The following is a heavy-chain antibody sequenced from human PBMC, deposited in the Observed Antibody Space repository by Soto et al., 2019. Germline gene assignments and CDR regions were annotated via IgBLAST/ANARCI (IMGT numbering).Heavy chain of an antibody. CDR2: ISGGGLYT. D-gene: IGHD3-22*01. V-gene: IGHV3-23*01. Sequence: PGGSLSLSRHGSGFTFSDTAMSWARQAPGKGLEWVLVISGGGLYTYYAASVKGRFTISRDNSKNTLYLQMNSLRAEDTAVYYCAKDLPPPRYYYDSSGYDDAFDIRGQGTMVTVSS. CDR1: GFTFSDTA. CDR3: AKDLPPPRYYYDSSGYDDAFDI. J-gene: IGHJ3*02.